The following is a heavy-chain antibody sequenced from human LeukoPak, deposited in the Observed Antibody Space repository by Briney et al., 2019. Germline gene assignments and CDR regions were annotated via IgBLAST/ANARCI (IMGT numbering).Heavy chain of an antibody. Sequence: GGSLRLSCAASGFTFDDYAMHWVRQAPGKGLEWVSGISWNSGSIGYADSVKGRFTISRDNAKNSLYLQMNSLRAEDTAVYYCARVLYSSSSGPLQHWGQGTLVTVSS. J-gene: IGHJ1*01. CDR2: ISWNSGSI. D-gene: IGHD6-6*01. CDR1: GFTFDDYA. CDR3: ARVLYSSSSGPLQH. V-gene: IGHV3-9*01.